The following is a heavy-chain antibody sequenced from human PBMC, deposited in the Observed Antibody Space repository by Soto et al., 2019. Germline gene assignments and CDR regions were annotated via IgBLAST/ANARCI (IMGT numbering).Heavy chain of an antibody. Sequence: PSETLSLTCSVSGGPLNNFYLNWIRQTAGKGLEWIGRIHASGNTNYNPSLKSRATLSVDTSKNQFSLKVRSVTAADTAVYYCARSSHKESRFDPWGQGTLVTVYS. D-gene: IGHD6-19*01. J-gene: IGHJ5*02. CDR2: IHASGNT. V-gene: IGHV4-4*07. CDR1: GGPLNNFY. CDR3: ARSSHKESRFDP.